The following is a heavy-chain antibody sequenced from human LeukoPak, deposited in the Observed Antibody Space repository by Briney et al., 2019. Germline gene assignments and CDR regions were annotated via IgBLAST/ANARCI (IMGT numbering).Heavy chain of an antibody. V-gene: IGHV1-2*02. D-gene: IGHD3-3*01. CDR3: ARDRGITIFGVVMTFDY. CDR1: GYTFTGYY. Sequence: ASVKVSCEASGYTFTGYYMHWVRQAPGQGLEWMGWINPNSGGTNYAQKFQGRVTMTRDTSISTAYMELSRLRSDDTAVYYCARDRGITIFGVVMTFDYWGQGTLVTVSS. CDR2: INPNSGGT. J-gene: IGHJ4*02.